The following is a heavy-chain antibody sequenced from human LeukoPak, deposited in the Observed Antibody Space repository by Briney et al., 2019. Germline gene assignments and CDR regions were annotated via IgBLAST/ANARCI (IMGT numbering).Heavy chain of an antibody. V-gene: IGHV3-30-3*01. CDR1: GFTFSSYS. CDR3: ARDPYSSSEHPDY. D-gene: IGHD6-13*01. Sequence: GGSLRLSCAASGFTFSSYSMHWVRQAPGKGLEWVAVISYDGSNKYYADSVKCRFTISRDNSKNTLYLQMNSLRAEDTAVYYCARDPYSSSEHPDYWGQGTLVTVSS. CDR2: ISYDGSNK. J-gene: IGHJ4*02.